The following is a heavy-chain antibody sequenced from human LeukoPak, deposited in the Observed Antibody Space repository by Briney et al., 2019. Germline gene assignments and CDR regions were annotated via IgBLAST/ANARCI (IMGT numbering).Heavy chain of an antibody. CDR1: GFTFTNYG. V-gene: IGHV3-30*03. CDR2: ISYDGINK. Sequence: PGGSLRLSCGASGFTFTNYGMHWVRQAPGKGLEWVAVISYDGINKYHADSVKGRFTISRDNSKDTLYLQLLRLRTEDTGIYCCVRDRRLYSYYPLGAFHSWGQGTLVSVSS. D-gene: IGHD4-11*01. J-gene: IGHJ4*02. CDR3: VRDRRLYSYYPLGAFHS.